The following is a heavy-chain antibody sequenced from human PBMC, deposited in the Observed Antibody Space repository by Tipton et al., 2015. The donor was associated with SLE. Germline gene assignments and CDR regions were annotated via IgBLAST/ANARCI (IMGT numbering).Heavy chain of an antibody. D-gene: IGHD4-23*01. CDR1: GGSISSHY. CDR2: VSYSGTT. CDR3: ARNKATPDY. J-gene: IGHJ4*02. Sequence: LRLSCTVSGGSISSHYWVWIRQPPGKALEWIGYVSYSGTTNCNPSFRSRVTVSVDTSKNQFSLKLTSVTDADTAIYYCARNKATPDYWGQGTLVTVSS. V-gene: IGHV4-59*11.